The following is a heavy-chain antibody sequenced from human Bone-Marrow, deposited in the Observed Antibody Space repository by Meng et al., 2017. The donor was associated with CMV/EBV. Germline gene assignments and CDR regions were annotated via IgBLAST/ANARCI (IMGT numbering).Heavy chain of an antibody. CDR3: ATLPKTGITIFGVVITDYGMDV. Sequence: SVKFSCKASAYTFTGYYMHWVRQAPGQGLEWMGWINPNSGGTNYAQKFQGRVTMTRDTSISTAYMELSRLRSDDTAVYYCATLPKTGITIFGVVITDYGMDVWGQGTTVTVSS. V-gene: IGHV1-2*02. CDR1: AYTFTGYY. J-gene: IGHJ6*02. D-gene: IGHD3-3*01. CDR2: INPNSGGT.